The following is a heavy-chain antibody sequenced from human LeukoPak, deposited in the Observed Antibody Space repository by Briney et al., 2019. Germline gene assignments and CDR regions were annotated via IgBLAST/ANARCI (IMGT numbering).Heavy chain of an antibody. CDR1: GYTFTSYG. J-gene: IGHJ6*03. Sequence: ASVKVSCKASGYTFTSYGISWVRQAPGQGLEWMGWISAYNGNTNYAQKLQGRVTMTTDTSTSTAYMELRSLRSDDTAVYYCARGTIFGVVNNPYYYYMDVWGKGTTVTVSS. D-gene: IGHD3-3*01. CDR3: ARGTIFGVVNNPYYYYMDV. V-gene: IGHV1-18*01. CDR2: ISAYNGNT.